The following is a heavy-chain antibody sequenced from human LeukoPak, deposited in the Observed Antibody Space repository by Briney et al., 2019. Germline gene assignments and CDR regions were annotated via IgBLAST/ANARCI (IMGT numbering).Heavy chain of an antibody. V-gene: IGHV4-59*08. CDR3: ARHLITMVRGVIMSWFDP. Sequence: PSETLSLTCTVSGGAISSYYWSWIRQPPGKGLEWMGYIYYSGSTNYNPSLKSRVTISVDTSKNQFSLKLSSVTAADTAVYYCARHLITMVRGVIMSWFDPWGQGTLVTVSS. CDR1: GGAISSYY. D-gene: IGHD3-10*01. J-gene: IGHJ5*02. CDR2: IYYSGST.